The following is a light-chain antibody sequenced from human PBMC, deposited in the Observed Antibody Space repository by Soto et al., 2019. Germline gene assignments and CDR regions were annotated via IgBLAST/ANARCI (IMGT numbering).Light chain of an antibody. V-gene: IGKV2-28*01. Sequence: DIVMTQSPLSLPVTPGAPASISCRSSQSLLHSNGYNYLDWYLQKPGQSPQLLIYLGSNRASGVPDRFSGSGSGTDFTLKISRVEGEDVGVYYCMQALQTPPWTFGQGIKVEIK. J-gene: IGKJ1*01. CDR1: QSLLHSNGYNY. CDR2: LGS. CDR3: MQALQTPPWT.